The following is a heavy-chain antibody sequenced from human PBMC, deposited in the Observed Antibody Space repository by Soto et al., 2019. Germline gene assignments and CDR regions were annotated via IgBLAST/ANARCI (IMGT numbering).Heavy chain of an antibody. CDR1: GGSISTYY. Sequence: QVQLQESGPGLVKPSETLSLTCTVSGGSISTYYWSWIRQPPGKGLEWIGYISYSGNTNYNPFLKSRVTISVDTSKNQFSLKLSSVTAADTAVYYCARDFRDFDAFDIWGQGTMVTVSS. CDR2: ISYSGNT. V-gene: IGHV4-59*01. J-gene: IGHJ3*02. D-gene: IGHD3-3*01. CDR3: ARDFRDFDAFDI.